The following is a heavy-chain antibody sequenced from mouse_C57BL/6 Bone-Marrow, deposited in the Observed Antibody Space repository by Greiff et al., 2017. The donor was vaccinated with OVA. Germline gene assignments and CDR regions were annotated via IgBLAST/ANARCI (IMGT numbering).Heavy chain of an antibody. CDR3: ARRGDYDYDSAWFAY. Sequence: VKLMESGAELVKPGASVKMSCKASGYTFTTYPIEWMKQNHGKSLEWIGNFHPYNDDTKYNEKFKGKATLTVEKSSSTVYLELSRLTSDDSAVYYCARRGDYDYDSAWFAYWGQGTLVTVSA. J-gene: IGHJ3*01. CDR2: FHPYNDDT. D-gene: IGHD2-4*01. V-gene: IGHV1-47*01. CDR1: GYTFTTYP.